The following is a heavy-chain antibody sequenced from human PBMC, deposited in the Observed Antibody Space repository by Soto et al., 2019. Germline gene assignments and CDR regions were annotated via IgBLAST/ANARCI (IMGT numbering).Heavy chain of an antibody. J-gene: IGHJ5*02. CDR2: IKQDSSET. CDR1: GFTFSSYW. CDR3: VTDWGQLSGA. V-gene: IGHV3-7*03. Sequence: GGALRLSCAASGFTFSSYWMSWARQGPGKGLEWVAVIKQDSSETYYVDSVKGRFTVSRDNAKKSLYLQMNTLRVEDTAVYYCVTDWGQLSGAWGQGVLAPVSP. D-gene: IGHD3-16*01.